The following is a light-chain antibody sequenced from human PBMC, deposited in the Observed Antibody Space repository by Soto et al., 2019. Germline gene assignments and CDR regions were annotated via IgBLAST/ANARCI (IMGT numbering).Light chain of an antibody. Sequence: QSALTQPASVSGSPGQSITISCTGTSSDVGYYDFVSWYQQHPGKAPKLLIFDVSNRPSGVSDRFSGSKSGNTASLTISGLQAEDEADYYCTSYTRSTTLVFGTGTKVTVL. CDR3: TSYTRSTTLV. CDR2: DVS. J-gene: IGLJ1*01. V-gene: IGLV2-14*03. CDR1: SSDVGYYDF.